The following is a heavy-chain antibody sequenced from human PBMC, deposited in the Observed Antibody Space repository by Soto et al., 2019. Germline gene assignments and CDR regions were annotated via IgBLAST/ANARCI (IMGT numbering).Heavy chain of an antibody. CDR3: AREFNYYDSSGYYFQGWFDP. Sequence: QVQLQESGPGLVKPSETLSLTCTVSGGSVSSGSYYWSWIRQPPGKGLEWIGYIYYSGSTNYNPSLKSRVTISVDTSKNQFSLKLSSVTAADTAVYYCAREFNYYDSSGYYFQGWFDPWGRGTLVTVSS. CDR2: IYYSGST. D-gene: IGHD3-22*01. V-gene: IGHV4-61*01. J-gene: IGHJ5*02. CDR1: GGSVSSGSYY.